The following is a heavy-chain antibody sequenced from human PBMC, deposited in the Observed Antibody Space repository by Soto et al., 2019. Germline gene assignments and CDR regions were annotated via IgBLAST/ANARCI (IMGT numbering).Heavy chain of an antibody. CDR2: IYPGDSDT. J-gene: IGHJ3*02. CDR3: I. CDR1: GYSFTSYW. D-gene: IGHD6-13*01. V-gene: IGHV5-51*01. Sequence: PGESLKISCKGSGYSFTSYWIGWVRQMPGKGLEWMGIIYPGDSDTRYSPSFQGQVTISAEDTAVYYCAKDLLYSSSWYPDAFDIWGQGTMVTVSS.